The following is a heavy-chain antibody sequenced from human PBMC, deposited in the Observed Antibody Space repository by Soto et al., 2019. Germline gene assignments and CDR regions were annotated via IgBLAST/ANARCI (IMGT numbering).Heavy chain of an antibody. CDR1: GGSISSYY. CDR2: IYYSVST. Sequence: SETLSLTCTVSGGSISSYYWSWIRQPPGKGLEWIGYIYYSVSTNYNPSLKSRVTISVDTSKDQFSLKLSTVTAADTAVYYCARDYWFDPWGQGTLVTVSS. CDR3: ARDYWFDP. J-gene: IGHJ5*02. V-gene: IGHV4-59*01.